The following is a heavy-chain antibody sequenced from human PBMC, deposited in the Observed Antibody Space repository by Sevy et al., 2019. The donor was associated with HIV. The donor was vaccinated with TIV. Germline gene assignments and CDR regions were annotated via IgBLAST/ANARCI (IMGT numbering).Heavy chain of an antibody. CDR1: GFSFDSYG. Sequence: GGSLRLSCAVSGFSFDSYGMTWVRQAPGKGLEWVSGISGSGTRTYYADSVKGRFIISRDNSKNTLYLQMNSLRSEHTAIYYCAKGGGSHYDPDEIGYYFYYYNMDVWGKGTTVTVSS. CDR2: ISGSGTRT. D-gene: IGHD3-16*01. J-gene: IGHJ6*03. V-gene: IGHV3-23*01. CDR3: AKGGGSHYDPDEIGYYFYYYNMDV.